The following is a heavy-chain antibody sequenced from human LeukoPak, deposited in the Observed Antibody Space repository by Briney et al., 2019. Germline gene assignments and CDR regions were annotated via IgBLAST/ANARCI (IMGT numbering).Heavy chain of an antibody. Sequence: GGSLRLSCAASGFTFSSHAMSWVRQAPGKGLEWVSGISGSGSSTDYADSVKGRFTISRDNSKSTLYLQVNSLRAEDTAVYYCAKDQYAFEFGEIICYYGMDVWGQGTTVTVSS. CDR3: AKDQYAFEFGEIICYYGMDV. CDR2: ISGSGSST. CDR1: GFTFSSHA. V-gene: IGHV3-23*01. J-gene: IGHJ6*02. D-gene: IGHD3-10*01.